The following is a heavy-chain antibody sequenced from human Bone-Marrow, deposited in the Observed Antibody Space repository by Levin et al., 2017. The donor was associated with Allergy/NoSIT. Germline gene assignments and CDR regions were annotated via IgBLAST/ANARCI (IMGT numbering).Heavy chain of an antibody. CDR3: ASQHYYDSSGAFEI. D-gene: IGHD3-22*01. J-gene: IGHJ3*02. Sequence: TLSLTCAVSGKSINSNNWWSWVRQAPGKGLEWIGEIYYSGSTPYNPSLKSRVTMSVDNSKNQFSLKLSSVTAADTAVYGCASQHYYDSSGAFEIWGRGTMVTVYS. CDR1: GKSINSNNW. V-gene: IGHV4-4*01. CDR2: IYYSGST.